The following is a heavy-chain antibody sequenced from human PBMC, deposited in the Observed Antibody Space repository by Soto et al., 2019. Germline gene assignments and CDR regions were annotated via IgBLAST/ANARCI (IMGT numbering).Heavy chain of an antibody. D-gene: IGHD1-26*01. J-gene: IGHJ2*01. CDR2: ISGSGGSS. Sequence: EVQLLESGGGLVQPGGSLRLSCAASGFTFSSYAMNWVRQAPGRGLEWVSVISGSGGSSYYGDAVKGRFTISRDNSKNTLYLQVNGLSAEDTAVYYCAKRTVGGYFDLWGRGTLVTVSS. CDR1: GFTFSSYA. V-gene: IGHV3-23*01. CDR3: AKRTVGGYFDL.